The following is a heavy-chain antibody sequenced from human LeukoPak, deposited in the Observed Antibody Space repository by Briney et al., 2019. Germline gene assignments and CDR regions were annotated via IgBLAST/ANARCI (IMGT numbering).Heavy chain of an antibody. J-gene: IGHJ3*02. Sequence: SETLSLTCSVSGRSISSSSYYWAWIRQPPGKGLEWIGCINYSGSTYYNPSLKSRVTISVDTSKNQFSLKMSSVPAADTAVYFCARELPADAFDIWGQGPMVTVSS. V-gene: IGHV4-39*07. CDR1: GRSISSSSYY. CDR2: INYSGST. D-gene: IGHD1-14*01. CDR3: ARELPADAFDI.